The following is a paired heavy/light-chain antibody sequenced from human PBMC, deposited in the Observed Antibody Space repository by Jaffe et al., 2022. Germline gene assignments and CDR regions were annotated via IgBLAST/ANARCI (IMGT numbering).Light chain of an antibody. CDR2: GAS. V-gene: IGKV1-16*01. J-gene: IGKJ4*01. CDR1: QGIRNY. Sequence: DIQMTQSPSSLSASVGDRVTITCRASQGIRNYVAWFQQKPGKAPKCLIYGASSLQNGVPSTFRGSGSGTDFTLTISSLQPEDFATYYCQQYDSYPLTFGGGTKVEIK. CDR3: QQYDSYPLT.
Heavy chain of an antibody. J-gene: IGHJ5*01. CDR3: AKNPEYFGPNWLES. Sequence: EVQLVESGGGLVQPGGSLRLSCTASGFSFTSSAMSWVRQAPGKGLEWVSSISGSGATADYADSVKGRFTISRDKSKNTVYLEMNSLTVEETAIYFCAKNPEYFGPNWLESWGQGTLVTVSS. V-gene: IGHV3-23*04. CDR2: ISGSGATA. D-gene: IGHD3-16*01. CDR1: GFSFTSSA.